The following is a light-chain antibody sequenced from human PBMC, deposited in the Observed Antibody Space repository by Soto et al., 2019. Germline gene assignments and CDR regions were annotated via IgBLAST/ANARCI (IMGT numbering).Light chain of an antibody. V-gene: IGKV3-15*01. J-gene: IGKJ4*01. CDR2: ATS. Sequence: EIVVTQSPATLSVSPGERATLSCRASQSVGNNFAWYQQKPGQAPRLLIFATSTRATGVPARCSGSGSGTEFPLTISCLQSEDFAVYYWQQYGDWPLTFGGGAKVEIE. CDR1: QSVGNN. CDR3: QQYGDWPLT.